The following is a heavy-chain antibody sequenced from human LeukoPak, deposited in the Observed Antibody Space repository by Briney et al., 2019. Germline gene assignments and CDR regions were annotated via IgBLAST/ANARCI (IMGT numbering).Heavy chain of an antibody. CDR2: ITGNGVYT. J-gene: IGHJ4*02. Sequence: PGGSLRLSCAVSGLPFGSYGMTWVRQAPGKGLEWVSGITGNGVYTYYADSVKGRFTISRDNSKNTLYLQMNSLRAEDTAVYYCAKEAYYDSSGSLWGQGTLVTVSS. CDR3: AKEAYYDSSGSL. CDR1: GLPFGSYG. D-gene: IGHD3-22*01. V-gene: IGHV3-23*01.